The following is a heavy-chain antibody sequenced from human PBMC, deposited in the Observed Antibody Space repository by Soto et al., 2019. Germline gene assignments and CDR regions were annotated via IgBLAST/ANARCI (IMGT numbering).Heavy chain of an antibody. CDR2: IYYSGST. V-gene: IGHV4-59*01. CDR1: GGSISSYY. D-gene: IGHD2-15*01. J-gene: IGHJ3*02. CDR3: ARVRDGSVVVVAATPIGAFDI. Sequence: SETLSLTCTVSGGSISSYYWSWIRQPPGKGLEWIGYIYYSGSTNYNPSLKSRVTISVDTSKNQFSLKLSSVTAADTAVYYCARVRDGSVVVVAATPIGAFDIWGQWTMVTVSS.